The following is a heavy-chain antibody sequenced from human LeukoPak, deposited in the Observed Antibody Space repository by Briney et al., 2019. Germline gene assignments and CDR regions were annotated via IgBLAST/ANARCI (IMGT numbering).Heavy chain of an antibody. CDR3: ANYGMPPTPSLDY. CDR2: ITGSGGRT. J-gene: IGHJ4*03. Sequence: GGSLRLSCAASGFTFTTYSMTWVRQAPGKGLEWVSAITGSGGRTYYADSVKGRFTISRDNSKNTLYLQMNSLRAEDTAVYYCANYGMPPTPSLDYWGKGP. V-gene: IGHV3-23*01. CDR1: GFTFTTYS. D-gene: IGHD1-14*01.